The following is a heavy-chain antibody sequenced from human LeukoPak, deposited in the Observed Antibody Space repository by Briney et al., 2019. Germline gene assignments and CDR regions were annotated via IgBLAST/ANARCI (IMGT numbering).Heavy chain of an antibody. CDR1: GGSISSYY. J-gene: IGHJ4*02. V-gene: IGHV4-59*01. D-gene: IGHD1-26*01. CDR3: AALLGGSYLG. Sequence: SETLSLTCTASGGSISSYYWSWIRQPPRKGLEWIGYIYYSGSTNYNPSLKSRVTISVDTSKNQFSLKLSSVTAADTAVYYCAALLGGSYLGWGQGTLVTVSS. CDR2: IYYSGST.